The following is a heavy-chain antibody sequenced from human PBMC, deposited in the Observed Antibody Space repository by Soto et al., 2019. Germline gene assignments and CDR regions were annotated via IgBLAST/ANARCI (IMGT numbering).Heavy chain of an antibody. CDR2: IYYRGST. J-gene: IGHJ4*02. CDR1: GGSISSSSYY. V-gene: IGHV4-39*01. D-gene: IGHD3-22*01. CDR3: ARLIAVIDY. Sequence: QLQLQESGPGLVKPSETLSLTCTVSGGSISSSSYYWGWIRQPPGKGLEWIGSIYYRGSTYYNPSPKSRVTIPVATSKNQFSLKLSSVTAADTAVYYCARLIAVIDYWGQGTLVTVSS.